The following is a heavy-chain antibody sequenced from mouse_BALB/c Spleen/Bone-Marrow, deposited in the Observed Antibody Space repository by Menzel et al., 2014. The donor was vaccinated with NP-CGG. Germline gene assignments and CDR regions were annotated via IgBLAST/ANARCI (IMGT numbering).Heavy chain of an antibody. D-gene: IGHD2-4*01. V-gene: IGHV1S137*01. Sequence: VQLVESGAELVRPGVSVKISCKGSGYTFTDYAMHWVKQSHAKSLEWIGVISTYYGDASYNQKFKGKATMTVDKSSSTAYMELARLTSEVSAIYYCARGGSTMITTFAYWGQGTLVTVSA. CDR1: GYTFTDYA. CDR2: ISTYYGDA. CDR3: ARGGSTMITTFAY. J-gene: IGHJ3*01.